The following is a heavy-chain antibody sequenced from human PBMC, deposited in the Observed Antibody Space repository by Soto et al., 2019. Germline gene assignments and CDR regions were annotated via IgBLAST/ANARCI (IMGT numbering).Heavy chain of an antibody. J-gene: IGHJ6*02. CDR2: INAGNGNT. D-gene: IGHD2-2*01. V-gene: IGHV1-3*01. CDR3: ARVKTVPYYYYGMDV. CDR1: GYTFTSYA. Sequence: GSCKASGYTFTSYAMHWVRPAPGQRLEWMGWINAGNGNTKYSQKFQGRVTITRDTSASTAYMGLSSLRSEDTAVYYCARVKTVPYYYYGMDVWGQGTTVTVSS.